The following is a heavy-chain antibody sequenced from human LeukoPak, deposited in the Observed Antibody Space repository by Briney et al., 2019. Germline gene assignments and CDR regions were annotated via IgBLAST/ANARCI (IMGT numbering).Heavy chain of an antibody. J-gene: IGHJ4*02. D-gene: IGHD3-22*01. Sequence: GGSLRLSCEACGLTFSSYIMTWVRQAPGKGLEWVSTIKGSAEATFYADSVKDRFTISRDNSKNTPYLQMNSLRADDTALYFCARDHESSGYPTSDYRGQGTLVTVSS. CDR1: GLTFSSYI. CDR3: ARDHESSGYPTSDY. CDR2: IKGSAEAT. V-gene: IGHV3-23*01.